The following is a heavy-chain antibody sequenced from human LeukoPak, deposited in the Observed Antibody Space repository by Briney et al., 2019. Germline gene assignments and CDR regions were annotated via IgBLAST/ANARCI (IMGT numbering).Heavy chain of an antibody. D-gene: IGHD3-22*01. CDR1: GYTLIGYY. V-gene: IGHV1-2*02. CDR2: INPNSGGT. Sequence: ASVKVSCKASGYTLIGYYMHWVRQAPGQGLEWMGWINPNSGGTNYAQNFQGRVTMTRDTSISTAYMEPSRLRSDDTAVYYCARGDSSGYYYAFDIWGQGTMVTVSS. CDR3: ARGDSSGYYYAFDI. J-gene: IGHJ3*02.